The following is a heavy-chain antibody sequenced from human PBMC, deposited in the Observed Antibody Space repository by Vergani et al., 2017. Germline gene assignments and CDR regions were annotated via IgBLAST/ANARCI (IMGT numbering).Heavy chain of an antibody. CDR3: TRELAAADETRFDY. CDR2: IRSKAYGGTT. D-gene: IGHD6-13*01. J-gene: IGHJ4*02. V-gene: IGHV3-49*05. Sequence: LQLQESGPGLVKPSETLSLTCTVSGGSISSSSYYWGWIRQPPGKGLEWVGFIRSKAYGGTTEYAASVKGRFTISRDDSKSIAYLQMNSLKTEDTAVYYCTRELAAADETRFDYWGQGTLVTVSS. CDR1: GGSISSSSYY.